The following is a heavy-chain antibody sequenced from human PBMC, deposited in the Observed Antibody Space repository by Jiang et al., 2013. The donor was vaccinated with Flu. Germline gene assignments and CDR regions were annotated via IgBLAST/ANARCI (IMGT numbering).Heavy chain of an antibody. D-gene: IGHD3-9*01. Sequence: VQLVESGAEVKKPGASVKVSCKASGYTFTSYYMHWVRQAPGQGLEWMGIINPSGGSTSYAQKFQGRVTMTRDTSTSTVYMELSSLRSEDTAVYYCARGGYDILTGYYLRYFDLWGRGTLVTVSS. J-gene: IGHJ2*01. CDR3: ARGGYDILTGYYLRYFDL. CDR1: GYTFTSYY. V-gene: IGHV1-46*01. CDR2: INPSGGST.